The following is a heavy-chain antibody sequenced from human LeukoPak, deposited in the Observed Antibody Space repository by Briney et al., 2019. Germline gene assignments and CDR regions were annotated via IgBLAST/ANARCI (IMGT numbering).Heavy chain of an antibody. V-gene: IGHV3-30*02. CDR3: AKDRSNQQLVTPHDY. Sequence: GGSLRLSCAASGFTFSSYGMHWVRQAPGKGLEWVAFIRYDGSYKYYADSVKGRFTISRDNSENTLYLQMNSLRAEDTAVYYCAKDRSNQQLVTPHDYWGQGTLVTVSS. J-gene: IGHJ4*02. D-gene: IGHD6-13*01. CDR1: GFTFSSYG. CDR2: IRYDGSYK.